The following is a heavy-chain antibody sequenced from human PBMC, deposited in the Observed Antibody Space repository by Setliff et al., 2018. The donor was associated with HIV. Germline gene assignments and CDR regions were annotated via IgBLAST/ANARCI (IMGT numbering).Heavy chain of an antibody. CDR1: GFTFTSYA. Sequence: GESLKISCAASGFTFTSYAMTWVRQAPGKGLEWVSAISGSGGSTYYADSVKGRFTISRDNSKNTLYLQMNSLRAKDTAVYYCAKDRGVVGWGQGTLVTVSS. V-gene: IGHV3-23*01. D-gene: IGHD2-15*01. J-gene: IGHJ4*02. CDR3: AKDRGVVG. CDR2: ISGSGGST.